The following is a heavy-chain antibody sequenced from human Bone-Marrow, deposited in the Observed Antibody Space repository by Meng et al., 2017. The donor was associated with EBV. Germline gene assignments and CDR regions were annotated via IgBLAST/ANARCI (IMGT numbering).Heavy chain of an antibody. J-gene: IGHJ4*02. CDR3: ARAGSMTQLDY. V-gene: IGHV4-4*02. Sequence: QVHPQESGPGLVKPSGTLSLTCAVSGGSMSGSTWWAWVRQPPGQGLEWIGEISQNGGTNYSPSLKSRVTISVDKSKNQFSLDLNSVAAADTAVYYCARAGSMTQLDYWGQGTLVTVSS. CDR1: GGSMSGSTW. CDR2: ISQNGGT. D-gene: IGHD3-10*01.